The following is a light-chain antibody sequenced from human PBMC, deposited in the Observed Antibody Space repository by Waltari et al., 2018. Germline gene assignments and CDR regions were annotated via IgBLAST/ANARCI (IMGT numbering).Light chain of an antibody. CDR1: SSDVGYYNY. CDR2: DVT. J-gene: IGLJ2*01. Sequence: QSALTQPRSVSGSPGQSVTIACTGTSSDVGYYNYVSWYQQHPGKAPKLMIYDVTERPSGVPDRFSGSKSGNTASLTISGLQAEEEADYYCCSYAGNYLRVFGGGTKLTVL. V-gene: IGLV2-11*01. CDR3: CSYAGNYLRV.